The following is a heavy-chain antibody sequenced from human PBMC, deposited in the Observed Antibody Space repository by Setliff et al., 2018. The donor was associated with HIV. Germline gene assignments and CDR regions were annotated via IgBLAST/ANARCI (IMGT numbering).Heavy chain of an antibody. CDR3: ARQGAGYYYDSSEYYTGNGFDM. D-gene: IGHD3-22*01. V-gene: IGHV4-39*01. CDR1: GGSISNSNYF. J-gene: IGHJ3*02. Sequence: SETLSLTCTVSGGSISNSNYFWGWIRQPPGKGLEWIGRIYSSGSTHYNPSLKSRVTISGQTSNNQFSLQLTSVTAADTAVYYFARQGAGYYYDSSEYYTGNGFDMWGQGTMVTVSS. CDR2: IYSSGST.